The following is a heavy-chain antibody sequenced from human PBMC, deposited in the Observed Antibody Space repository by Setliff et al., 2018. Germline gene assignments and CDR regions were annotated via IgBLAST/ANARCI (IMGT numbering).Heavy chain of an antibody. Sequence: PGGSLRLSCTVSGFTFTDHGMNWVRKAPGRGLEWVSYINNWGYSTYYADSVKGRFTISRDNAKNSLSLQMNSLRNEDTAVYYCFGAGTCSYWGQGTLVTVSS. V-gene: IGHV3-48*03. D-gene: IGHD3-10*01. CDR3: FGAGTCSY. CDR1: GFTFTDHG. CDR2: INNWGYST. J-gene: IGHJ4*02.